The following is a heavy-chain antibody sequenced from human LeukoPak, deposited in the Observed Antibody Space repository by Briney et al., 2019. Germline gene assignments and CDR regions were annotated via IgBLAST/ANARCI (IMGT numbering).Heavy chain of an antibody. Sequence: PGGSLRLSCAASEFSVGSNYMSWIRQAPGKGLEWVSYISSSGSTIYYADSVKGRFTISRDNAKNSLYLQMNSLRAEDTAVYYCARRLRDYDSSGYHFDYWGQGTLVTVSS. CDR2: ISSSGSTI. V-gene: IGHV3-11*04. CDR1: EFSVGSNY. D-gene: IGHD3-22*01. CDR3: ARRLRDYDSSGYHFDY. J-gene: IGHJ4*02.